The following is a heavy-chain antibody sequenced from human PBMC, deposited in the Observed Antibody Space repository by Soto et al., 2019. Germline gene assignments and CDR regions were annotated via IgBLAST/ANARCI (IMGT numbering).Heavy chain of an antibody. CDR1: GFSLSTSGVG. CDR3: AHNSLEWTALAY. V-gene: IGHV2-5*02. CDR2: IYWDDYK. Sequence: QVTLKESGPTLVKPTQTLTLTCTFSGFSLSTSGVGVGWIRQPPGKALEWLALIYWDDYKRYSPSLKSRLTITKDTSKNQVDLTMTDIDPVDIATSYCAHNSLEWTALAYWGQGNLVTLSS. J-gene: IGHJ4*02. D-gene: IGHD3-3*01.